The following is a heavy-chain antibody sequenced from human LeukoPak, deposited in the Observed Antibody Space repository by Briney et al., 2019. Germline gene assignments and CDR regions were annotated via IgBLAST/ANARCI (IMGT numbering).Heavy chain of an antibody. CDR2: INPNSGGT. J-gene: IGHJ4*02. CDR1: GYTFTGYY. D-gene: IGHD3-10*01. CDR3: ARDRRFLYGSGSYYECDY. Sequence: ASAKVSCKASGYTFTGYYMHWVRQAPGQGLEWMGWINPNSGGTNCAQKFQGRVTMTRDTSISTAYMELSRLRSDDTVVYYCARDRRFLYGSGSYYECDYWGQGTLVTVSS. V-gene: IGHV1-2*02.